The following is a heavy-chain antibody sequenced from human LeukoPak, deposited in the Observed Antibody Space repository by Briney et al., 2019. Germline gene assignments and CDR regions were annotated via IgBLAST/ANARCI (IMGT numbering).Heavy chain of an antibody. V-gene: IGHV4-59*01. CDR2: IYYRGNI. CDR3: VRGVYGAYIDY. D-gene: IGHD4-17*01. Sequence: PSETLSLTCTVSGGSMSSYYWSWIRQPPGKGLEYIAYIYYRGNINYNPSLKSRVTISIDTSKKQLSLKLSSVTAADTAVYYCVRGVYGAYIDYWGQGTLVTVSS. CDR1: GGSMSSYY. J-gene: IGHJ4*02.